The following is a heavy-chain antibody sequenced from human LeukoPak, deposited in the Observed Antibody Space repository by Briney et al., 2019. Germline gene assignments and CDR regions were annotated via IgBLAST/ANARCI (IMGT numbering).Heavy chain of an antibody. CDR3: AAERDIVGATKPPIWYFDL. CDR1: GFTFTSSA. Sequence: ASVKVSCKASGFTFTSSAMQWVRQARGQRLEWIGWIVLGRGNTNYAQKFQERVTITRDMSTSTAYMELSSLRSEDTAVYYCAAERDIVGATKPPIWYFDLWGRGTLVTVSS. D-gene: IGHD1-26*01. CDR2: IVLGRGNT. J-gene: IGHJ2*01. V-gene: IGHV1-58*02.